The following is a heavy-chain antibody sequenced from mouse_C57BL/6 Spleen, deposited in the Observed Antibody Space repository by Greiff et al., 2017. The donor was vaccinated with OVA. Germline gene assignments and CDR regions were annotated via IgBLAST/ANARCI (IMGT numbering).Heavy chain of an antibody. V-gene: IGHV1-18*01. CDR3: ARSRYYGSSYFDY. J-gene: IGHJ2*01. Sequence: DVKLQESGPELVKPGASVKIPCKASGYTFTDYNMDWVKQSHGKSLEWIGDINPNNGGTIYNQKFKGKATLTVDKSSSTAYMELRSLTSEDTAVYYCARSRYYGSSYFDYWGQGTTLTVSS. CDR2: INPNNGGT. D-gene: IGHD1-1*01. CDR1: GYTFTDYN.